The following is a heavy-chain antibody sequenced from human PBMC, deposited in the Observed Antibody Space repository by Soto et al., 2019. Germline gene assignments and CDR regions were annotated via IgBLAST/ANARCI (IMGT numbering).Heavy chain of an antibody. CDR3: ARAPQRDYYGSGSYRFRYYYYGMDV. D-gene: IGHD3-10*01. V-gene: IGHV3-30-3*01. CDR1: GFTFSSYA. Sequence: GGSLRLSCAASGFTFSSYAMHWVRQAPGKGLEWVAVISYDGSNKYYADSVKCRFTISRDNSKNTLYLQMNSLRAEDTAVYYCARAPQRDYYGSGSYRFRYYYYGMDVWGQGTTVTVSS. CDR2: ISYDGSNK. J-gene: IGHJ6*02.